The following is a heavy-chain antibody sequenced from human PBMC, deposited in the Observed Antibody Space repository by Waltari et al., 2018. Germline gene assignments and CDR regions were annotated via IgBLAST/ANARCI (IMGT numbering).Heavy chain of an antibody. J-gene: IGHJ3*02. CDR2: IIPILGIA. D-gene: IGHD3-10*01. V-gene: IGHV1-69*04. Sequence: QVQLVQSGAEVKKPGSSVKVSCKASGGTFSSYAISWVRQAPGQGLEWMGGIIPILGIANDAQKFQGRGTITADESTSTAYMELSSLRSEDTAVYYCARERSYYGSGSYYNNDAFDIWGQGTMVTVSS. CDR3: ARERSYYGSGSYYNNDAFDI. CDR1: GGTFSSYA.